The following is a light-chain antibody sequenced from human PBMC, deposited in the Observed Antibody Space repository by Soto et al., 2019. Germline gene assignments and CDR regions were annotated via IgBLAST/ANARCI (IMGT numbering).Light chain of an antibody. CDR1: QDISNY. V-gene: IGKV1-33*01. Sequence: DIQMTQSPSSLSASVGDRVTITCQASQDISNYLNWYQQKPGKAPKLLIYDASNLETGVPSRFSGSGSGTDFPFTISSLQPEDIATYYCQQYDNLPPPTFGPGTKVDIK. J-gene: IGKJ3*01. CDR2: DAS. CDR3: QQYDNLPPPT.